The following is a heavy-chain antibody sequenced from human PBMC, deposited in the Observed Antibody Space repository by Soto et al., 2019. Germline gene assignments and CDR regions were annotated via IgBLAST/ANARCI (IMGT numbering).Heavy chain of an antibody. J-gene: IGHJ4*02. CDR3: ARVARDTSALLDY. D-gene: IGHD2-21*01. CDR2: ISYDGSNE. V-gene: IGHV3-30-3*01. CDR1: GFTFSSYA. Sequence: QVQLLESGGGVVQPGRSLRLSCAASGFTFSSYAMHWVRQAPGKGLEWVSLISYDGSNEYYTDSVKGRFTISRDNSKNTLYVQMNSLRTEDTAVYYCARVARDTSALLDYWGQGTLVTVSS.